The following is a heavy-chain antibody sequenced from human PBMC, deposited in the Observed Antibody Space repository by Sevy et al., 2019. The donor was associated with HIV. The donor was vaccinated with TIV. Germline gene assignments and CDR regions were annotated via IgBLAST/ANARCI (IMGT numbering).Heavy chain of an antibody. D-gene: IGHD6-19*01. CDR1: GGTFRTYG. CDR2: IIPILGTV. V-gene: IGHV1-69*13. CDR3: ARGGGNGWYYFDY. Sequence: ASVKVSYKATGGTFRTYGISWVRQAPGQGLEWMGGIIPILGTVNYAQKFQGRVTITADESTKTAYMELSSLRSEDTAVYYCARGGGNGWYYFDYWGQETLVTVSS. J-gene: IGHJ4*02.